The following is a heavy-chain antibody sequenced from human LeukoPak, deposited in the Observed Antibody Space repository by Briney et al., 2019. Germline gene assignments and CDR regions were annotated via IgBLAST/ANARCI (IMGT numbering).Heavy chain of an antibody. CDR3: ARGGFFVPMVRGGPNWFDP. Sequence: SQTLSLTCAISGDSVSSNSAAWNWIRQSPSRGLEWLGRTYCRSKWYNDYAVSVKSRITINPDTSKNQFSLQLNSVTPEDTAVYYCARGGFFVPMVRGGPNWFDPWGQGTLVTVSS. V-gene: IGHV6-1*01. J-gene: IGHJ5*02. CDR2: TYCRSKWYN. D-gene: IGHD3-10*01. CDR1: GDSVSSNSAA.